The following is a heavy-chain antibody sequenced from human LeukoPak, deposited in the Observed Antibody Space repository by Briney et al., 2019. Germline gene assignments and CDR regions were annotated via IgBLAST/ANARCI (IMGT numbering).Heavy chain of an antibody. CDR2: IYYSGST. Sequence: PSETLSLTCTVSGGSISSSSYYWGWIRQPPGKGLEWIGSIYYSGSTYYNPSLKSRVTISVDTSKNQFSLKLSSVTAADTAVYYCANLSKGYPLWGQGTLVTVSS. V-gene: IGHV4-39*07. CDR1: GGSISSSSYY. D-gene: IGHD5-12*01. CDR3: ANLSKGYPL. J-gene: IGHJ4*02.